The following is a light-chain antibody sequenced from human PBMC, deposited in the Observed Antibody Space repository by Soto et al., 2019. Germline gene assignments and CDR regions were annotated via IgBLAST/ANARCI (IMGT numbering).Light chain of an antibody. CDR1: QSVSSSY. J-gene: IGKJ1*01. V-gene: IGKV3-20*01. CDR3: QQYVRSPWG. CDR2: GAS. Sequence: EIVLTQSPGTLSLSPGERATLSCRASQSVSSSYLAWYQQKPGQAHRLLIYGASSRATGIPDRFSGSGSGTDFTLTISRLEPEDFAVYYCQQYVRSPWGFGQGTNVNIK.